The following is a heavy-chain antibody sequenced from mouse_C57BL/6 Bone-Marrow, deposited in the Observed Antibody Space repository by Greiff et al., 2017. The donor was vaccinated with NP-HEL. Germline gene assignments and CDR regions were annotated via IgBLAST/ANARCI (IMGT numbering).Heavy chain of an antibody. CDR1: GYTFTDYY. D-gene: IGHD2-3*01. CDR3: ANDGYYGFDY. Sequence: DVKLQESGPELVKPGASVKISCKASGYTFTDYYMNWVKQSHGKSLEWIGDINPNNGGTSYNQKFKGKATLTVDKSSSTAYMELRSLTSEDSAVYYCANDGYYGFDYWGQGTTLTVSS. J-gene: IGHJ2*01. CDR2: INPNNGGT. V-gene: IGHV1-26*01.